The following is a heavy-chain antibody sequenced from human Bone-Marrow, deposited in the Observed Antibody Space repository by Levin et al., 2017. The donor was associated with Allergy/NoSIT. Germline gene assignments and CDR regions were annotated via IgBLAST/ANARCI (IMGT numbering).Heavy chain of an antibody. V-gene: IGHV4-39*07. CDR2: IYYSGST. Sequence: SQTLSLTCTVSGGSISSSSYYWGWLRQPPGKGLEWIGSIYYSGSTYYNPSLKSRVTISVDTSKNQFSLKLSSVTAADTAVYYCARDHFPGYSSVFSSRSFLFYDYDGMDGWGQGTTVTVSS. J-gene: IGHJ6*02. CDR1: GGSISSSSYY. D-gene: IGHD6-19*01. CDR3: ARDHFPGYSSVFSSRSFLFYDYDGMDG.